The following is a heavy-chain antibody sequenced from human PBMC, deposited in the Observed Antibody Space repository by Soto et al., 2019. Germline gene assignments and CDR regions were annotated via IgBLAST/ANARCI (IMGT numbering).Heavy chain of an antibody. D-gene: IGHD2-15*01. V-gene: IGHV4-39*01. CDR1: GGSISSSSYY. J-gene: IGHJ3*02. CDR2: IYYSGST. Sequence: SETLSLTCTVSGGSISSSSYYWGWIRQPPGKGLEWIGSIYYSGSTYYNPSLKSRVTISVDTSKNQFSLKLSSVTAADTAVYYCARHAAPGELRDDAFDIWGQGTMVTVSS. CDR3: ARHAAPGELRDDAFDI.